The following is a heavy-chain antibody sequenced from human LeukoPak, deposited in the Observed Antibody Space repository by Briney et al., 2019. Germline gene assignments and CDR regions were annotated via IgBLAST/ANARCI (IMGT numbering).Heavy chain of an antibody. Sequence: GGSLRLSCAASGFTFSSYAMSWVRQAPGKGLEWVSAISGSGGSTYYADSVKGRFTISRDNSKNTLYLQMNSLRAEDTAVYYWAKDLADIVVVPAASPAAFDIWGQGTMVTVSS. CDR3: AKDLADIVVVPAASPAAFDI. J-gene: IGHJ3*02. V-gene: IGHV3-23*01. CDR1: GFTFSSYA. D-gene: IGHD2-2*01. CDR2: ISGSGGST.